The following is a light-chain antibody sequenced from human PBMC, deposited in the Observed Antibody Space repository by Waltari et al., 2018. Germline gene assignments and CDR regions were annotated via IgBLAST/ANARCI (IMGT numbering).Light chain of an antibody. Sequence: QSALTQPASVSGSPGQSITISCIGTSNDIGTYNLVPWYHQHPGKAPKLIIYEGTRRPSGVSDRFSGSRSGNAASLTISGLQTEDEADYYCCSYAGRTTFVLLGGGTKLTVL. CDR3: CSYAGRTTFVL. CDR1: SNDIGTYNL. V-gene: IGLV2-23*03. CDR2: EGT. J-gene: IGLJ2*01.